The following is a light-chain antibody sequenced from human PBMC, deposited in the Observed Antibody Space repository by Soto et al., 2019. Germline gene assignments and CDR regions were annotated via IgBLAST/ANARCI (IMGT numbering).Light chain of an antibody. CDR3: QAWGTGGV. CDR2: VTSDGSH. J-gene: IGLJ3*02. V-gene: IGLV4-69*01. Sequence: QLVLTQSPSASASPGASFKLTCTLSSGHSDYAIAWHQQQPEKGPRYLMKVTSDGSHTKGDGIPDRFSGSSSGADRYLTISSLRSDDEADYYCQAWGTGGVFGGGTKVTVL. CDR1: SGHSDYA.